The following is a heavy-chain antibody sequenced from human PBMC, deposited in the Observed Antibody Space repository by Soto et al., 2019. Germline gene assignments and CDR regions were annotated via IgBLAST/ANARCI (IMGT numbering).Heavy chain of an antibody. CDR1: GYTFTSYY. V-gene: IGHV1-46*01. D-gene: IGHD5-12*01. Sequence: GASVKVSCKASGYTFTSYYMHWVRQAPGQGLEWMGIINPSGGSTSYAQKFQGRVTMTRDTSTSTAYMELSSLRSEDTAVYYCARDPAGGGYDYYFDYWGQGTLVTVSS. CDR3: ARDPAGGGYDYYFDY. J-gene: IGHJ4*02. CDR2: INPSGGST.